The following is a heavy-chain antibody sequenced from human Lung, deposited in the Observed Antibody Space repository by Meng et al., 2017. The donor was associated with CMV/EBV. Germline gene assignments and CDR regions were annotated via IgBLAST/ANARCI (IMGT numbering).Heavy chain of an antibody. Sequence: GGSLRLSCAASGFTFSSSAMSWVRQAPGKGLEWVSAITASGGSTYHADSVRGRFTISRDNSKNTLYLQLNSLRVEDTAVYYCAKAFSSSWYREYYDYWGQGTXVTVYS. CDR1: GFTFSSSA. CDR3: AKAFSSSWYREYYDY. CDR2: ITASGGST. V-gene: IGHV3-23*01. J-gene: IGHJ4*02. D-gene: IGHD6-13*01.